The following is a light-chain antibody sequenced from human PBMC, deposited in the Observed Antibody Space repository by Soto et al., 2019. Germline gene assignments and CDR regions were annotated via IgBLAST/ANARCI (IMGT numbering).Light chain of an antibody. CDR2: AAS. V-gene: IGKV1-39*01. J-gene: IGKJ1*01. CDR1: QIISTY. CDR3: QQTYSAPPT. Sequence: DMQITQSPSSLYPSVGDSVTINCRASQIISTYLNWYQQRAGLAPRLLIYAASSLQSGVPPRFSGSGSGTDFTLTISSLQPEDFATYFCQQTYSAPPTFGQGTKVDIK.